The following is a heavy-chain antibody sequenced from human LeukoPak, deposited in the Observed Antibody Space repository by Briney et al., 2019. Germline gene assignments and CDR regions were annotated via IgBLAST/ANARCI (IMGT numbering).Heavy chain of an antibody. CDR3: TRGGSYFEK. J-gene: IGHJ4*02. Sequence: GGSLRLSCVGSGYDFKRYSMNWVRQAPGKGLEWISYITSSSSSIFYAASVRGRFTISRDNAMNSMYLQMNSLRDEDTAVDYCTRGGSYFEKWGQGSLVTVTS. CDR2: ITSSSSSI. V-gene: IGHV3-48*02. D-gene: IGHD3-10*01. CDR1: GYDFKRYS.